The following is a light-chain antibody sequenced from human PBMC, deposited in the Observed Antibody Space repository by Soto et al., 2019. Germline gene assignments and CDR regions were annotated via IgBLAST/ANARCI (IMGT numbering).Light chain of an antibody. Sequence: EMVLTQSPGTLSLSPGERATLSCRASQSVSSTYLAWYQQKPGQAPRLLIYDASTRAAGIPDRFSGSGSGTDFTLTISRLEAEDFAVYYCHQYASSPWTFGQGAKVEIK. CDR2: DAS. V-gene: IGKV3-20*01. J-gene: IGKJ1*01. CDR3: HQYASSPWT. CDR1: QSVSSTY.